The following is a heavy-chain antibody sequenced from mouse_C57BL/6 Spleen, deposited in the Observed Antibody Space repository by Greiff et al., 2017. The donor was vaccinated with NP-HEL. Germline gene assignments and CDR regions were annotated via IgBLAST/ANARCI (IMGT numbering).Heavy chain of an antibody. Sequence: EVHLVESGGGLVQPKGSLKLSCAASGFSFNTYAMNWVRQAPGKGLEWVARIRSKSNNYATYYADSVKDRFTISSDDSESMLYLQMNNLQTEDTAMYYCGGQGDYYGSSYGYFDVWGTGTTVTVSS. CDR3: GGQGDYYGSSYGYFDV. CDR1: GFSFNTYA. CDR2: IRSKSNNYAT. J-gene: IGHJ1*03. D-gene: IGHD1-1*01. V-gene: IGHV10-1*01.